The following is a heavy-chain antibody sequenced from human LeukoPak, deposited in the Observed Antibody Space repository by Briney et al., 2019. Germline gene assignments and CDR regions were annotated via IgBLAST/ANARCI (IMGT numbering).Heavy chain of an antibody. V-gene: IGHV1-3*01. Sequence: GASVKVSCKASGYTFTSYAMHWVRQAPGQRLEWMGWINAGNGNTKYSQKFQGRVTMTRDTSISTAYMELSSLRSEDTAVYYCARGRFRWELEIRDFDYWGQGTLVTVSS. CDR3: ARGRFRWELEIRDFDY. J-gene: IGHJ4*02. CDR2: INAGNGNT. D-gene: IGHD1-26*01. CDR1: GYTFTSYA.